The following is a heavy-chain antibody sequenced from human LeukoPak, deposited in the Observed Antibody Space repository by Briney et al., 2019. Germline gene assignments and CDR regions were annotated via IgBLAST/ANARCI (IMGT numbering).Heavy chain of an antibody. V-gene: IGHV4-59*08. CDR2: IYHSGST. J-gene: IGHJ4*02. Sequence: PSETLSLTCTVSGXSISTNYGSWIRQPPGKGLEWIGYIYHSGSTNYNPSLKSRVTISVDTSKNQFSLKLSSVTAADTAVYYCARHPGRLFDYWGQGTLVTVSS. CDR3: ARHPGRLFDY. CDR1: GXSISTNY.